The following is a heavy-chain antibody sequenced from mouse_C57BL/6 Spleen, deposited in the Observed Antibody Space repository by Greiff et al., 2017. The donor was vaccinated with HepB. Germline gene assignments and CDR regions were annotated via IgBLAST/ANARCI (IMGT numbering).Heavy chain of an antibody. CDR3: ARSPGTGDYFDY. CDR1: GYAFSSYW. V-gene: IGHV1-80*01. D-gene: IGHD3-3*01. CDR2: IYPGDGDT. J-gene: IGHJ2*01. Sequence: VKLMESGAELVKPGASVKISCKASGYAFSSYWMNWVKQRPGKGLEWIGQIYPGDGDTNYNGKFKGKATLTADKSSSTAYMQLSSLTSEDSAVYFCARSPGTGDYFDYWGQGTTLTVSS.